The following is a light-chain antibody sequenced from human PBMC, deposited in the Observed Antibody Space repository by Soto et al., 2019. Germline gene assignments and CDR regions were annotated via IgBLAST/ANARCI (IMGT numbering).Light chain of an antibody. Sequence: EIVMTQSPATLSVSPGERATLSCRASQGVRSNLAWYQQKPGQAPRLLIYDASTRATGVPARFSGSGSGTEFSLTISSLQYDDFAVYCWQRYHDWPPYTFGQGTKLDIK. J-gene: IGKJ2*01. CDR2: DAS. CDR3: QRYHDWPPYT. V-gene: IGKV3-15*01. CDR1: QGVRSN.